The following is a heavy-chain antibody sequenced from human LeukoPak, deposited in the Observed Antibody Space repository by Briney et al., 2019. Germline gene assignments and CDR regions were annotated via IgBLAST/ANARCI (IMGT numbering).Heavy chain of an antibody. CDR3: ARGDCSGTSCYTRDNWFDP. CDR2: IYYSGST. J-gene: IGHJ5*02. Sequence: SETLSLTCTVSGGSISSSSYNWGWIRQPPGKGLEWIGSIYYSGSTYYNASLKSQVTISVDTSKNQFSLKLSSVTAADTAVYYCARGDCSGTSCYTRDNWFDPWGQGTLVTVSS. D-gene: IGHD2-2*02. CDR1: GGSISSSSYN. V-gene: IGHV4-39*07.